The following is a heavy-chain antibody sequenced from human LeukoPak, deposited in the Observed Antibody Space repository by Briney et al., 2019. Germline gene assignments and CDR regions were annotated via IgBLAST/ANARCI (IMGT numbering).Heavy chain of an antibody. CDR1: GYTFIGHY. J-gene: IGHJ4*02. Sequence: ASVKVSCKASGYTFIGHYMHWVRQAPGQGLEWMGWINPNSGGTNYEQQFQGRVTMTRDTSISTAYMELSSLRSDDTAVYYCARGGGTVTTLGYWGQGTLVTVSS. V-gene: IGHV1-2*02. CDR3: ARGGGTVTTLGY. CDR2: INPNSGGT. D-gene: IGHD4-17*01.